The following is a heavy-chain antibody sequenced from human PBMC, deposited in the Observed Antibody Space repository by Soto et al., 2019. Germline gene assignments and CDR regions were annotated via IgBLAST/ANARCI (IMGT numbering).Heavy chain of an antibody. CDR1: GFTVSSNY. Sequence: GGSLRLSCAASGFTVSSNYMSWVRQAPGKGLEWVSVIYSGGSTYYADSVKGRFTISRHNSKNTLYLQMNSLRAEDTAVYYCARENGYGSGSYYYYYGMDVWGQGTTVTVSS. CDR3: ARENGYGSGSYYYYYGMDV. D-gene: IGHD3-10*01. J-gene: IGHJ6*02. CDR2: IYSGGST. V-gene: IGHV3-53*04.